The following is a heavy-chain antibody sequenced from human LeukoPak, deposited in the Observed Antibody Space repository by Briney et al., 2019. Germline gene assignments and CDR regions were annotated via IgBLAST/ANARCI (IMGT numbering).Heavy chain of an antibody. J-gene: IGHJ6*03. V-gene: IGHV3-23*01. Sequence: GGSLRLSCAASGFTFSSYAMSWVRQAPGKGLEWVSAISGSGGSTYYADSVKGRFTISRDNSKNTLYLQMNSLRPEDTAVYYCARALNYGGNSMDVWGKGTTVTVSS. CDR3: ARALNYGGNSMDV. CDR1: GFTFSSYA. CDR2: ISGSGGST. D-gene: IGHD4-23*01.